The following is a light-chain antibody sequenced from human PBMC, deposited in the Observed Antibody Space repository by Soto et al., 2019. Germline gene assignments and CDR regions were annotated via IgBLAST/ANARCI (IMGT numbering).Light chain of an antibody. J-gene: IGLJ2*01. CDR3: AAWDDSLSGVV. Sequence: QSVLTQPASVSGSPGQSITISCTGTNSDVGGYNYVSWYQRHPGKAPKLVIYGVSYRPSGVSNRFSGSKSGNTASLTISGLQAEDEADYYCAAWDDSLSGVVFGGGTKLTVL. CDR1: NSDVGGYNY. CDR2: GVS. V-gene: IGLV2-14*01.